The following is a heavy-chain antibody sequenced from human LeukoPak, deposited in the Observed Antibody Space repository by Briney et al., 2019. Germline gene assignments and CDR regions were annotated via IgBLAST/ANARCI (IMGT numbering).Heavy chain of an antibody. V-gene: IGHV3-21*01. CDR3: ARGSDWTASLDY. Sequence: GGSLRLSCAASGFTLSSYTLSWVRQAPGKGLEWVSSISSSSSYIYYADSVKGRFTISRDNAKNSLYLQMNSPRAEDTAIYYCARGSDWTASLDYWGQGTLVTVPS. CDR1: GFTLSSYT. CDR2: ISSSSSYI. J-gene: IGHJ4*02. D-gene: IGHD2-21*02.